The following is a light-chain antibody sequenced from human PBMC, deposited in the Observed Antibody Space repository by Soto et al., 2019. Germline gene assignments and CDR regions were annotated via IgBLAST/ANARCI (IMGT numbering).Light chain of an antibody. CDR2: EDS. Sequence: SYELTQPPSLSVAPGQTAKITCGGDNIGRKSVHWYQQEPGQAPVLVVYEDSARPSGIPQRFSGSNSGNTATLTISRVEVGDEADYFCQVWDSDRHVVFGGGTKLTVL. V-gene: IGLV3-21*02. J-gene: IGLJ2*01. CDR1: NIGRKS. CDR3: QVWDSDRHVV.